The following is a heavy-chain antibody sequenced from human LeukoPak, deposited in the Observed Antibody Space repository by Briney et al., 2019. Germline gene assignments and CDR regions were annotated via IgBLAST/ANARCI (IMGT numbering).Heavy chain of an antibody. J-gene: IGHJ4*02. CDR1: GFTSSTYA. V-gene: IGHV3-23*01. CDR3: AKSSYYDSSGYYREYYFDQ. D-gene: IGHD3-22*01. Sequence: GGSLRLSCAASGFTSSTYAMSWVRQAPGKGLEWVSSISGGGGSTYYADSVKGRVTVSRDNSKSTLYLQMNSLRAEDTAVYYCAKSSYYDSSGYYREYYFDQWGQGTLVTVSS. CDR2: ISGGGGST.